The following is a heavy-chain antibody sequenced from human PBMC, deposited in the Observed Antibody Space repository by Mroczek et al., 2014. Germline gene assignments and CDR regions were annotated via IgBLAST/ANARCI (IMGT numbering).Heavy chain of an antibody. V-gene: IGHV4-59*01. D-gene: IGHD4-23*01. Sequence: QVQLQESGPGLVKPSETLSLTCTVSGGSISSYYWSWIRQPPGKRLEWIGYIYYSGSTNYNPSLKSRVTISVDTSKNQFSLKLSSVTAADTAVYYCARLPLSTDYGGNSDWAHFDYWGQGTLVTVSS. J-gene: IGHJ4*02. CDR3: ARLPLSTDYGGNSDWAHFDY. CDR1: GGSISSYY. CDR2: IYYSGST.